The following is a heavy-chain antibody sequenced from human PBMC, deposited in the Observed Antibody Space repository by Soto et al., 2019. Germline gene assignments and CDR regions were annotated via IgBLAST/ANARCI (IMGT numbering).Heavy chain of an antibody. V-gene: IGHV4-34*01. CDR3: ARGKIRVRGVIITKYYYYGMDV. J-gene: IGHJ6*02. D-gene: IGHD3-10*01. Sequence: SETLSLTCAVYGGSFSGYYWSWIRQPPGKGLEWIGEINHSGSTNYNPSLKSRVTISVDTSKNQFSLKLSSVTAADTAVYYCARGKIRVRGVIITKYYYYGMDVWGQGTMVTVSS. CDR1: GGSFSGYY. CDR2: INHSGST.